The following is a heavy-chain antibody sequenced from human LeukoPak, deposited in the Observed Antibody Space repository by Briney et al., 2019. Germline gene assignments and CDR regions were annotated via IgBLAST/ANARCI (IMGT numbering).Heavy chain of an antibody. Sequence: SETLSLTCAVYGGSFSGYYWSWIRQPPGKGLEWIGEINHSGSTNYNPSLKSRVTISVDTSKNQFSLKLSSVTAADTAVYYCARGWGLLWYRFDPWGQGTLVTVSS. J-gene: IGHJ5*02. CDR2: INHSGST. CDR1: GGSFSGYY. D-gene: IGHD3-10*01. CDR3: ARGWGLLWYRFDP. V-gene: IGHV4-34*01.